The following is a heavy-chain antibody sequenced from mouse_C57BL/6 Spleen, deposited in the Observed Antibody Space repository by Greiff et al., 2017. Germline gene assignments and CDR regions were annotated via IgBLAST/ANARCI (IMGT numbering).Heavy chain of an antibody. D-gene: IGHD1-1*01. CDR3: AREDYYGSREIPFAY. J-gene: IGHJ3*01. Sequence: EVMLVESGGGLVKPGGSLKLSCAASGFTFSSYAMSWVRQTPEKRLEWVATISDGGSYTYYPDNVKGRFTISRDNAKNNLYLQMSHLKSEDTAMYYCAREDYYGSREIPFAYWGQGTLVTVSA. CDR2: ISDGGSYT. CDR1: GFTFSSYA. V-gene: IGHV5-4*01.